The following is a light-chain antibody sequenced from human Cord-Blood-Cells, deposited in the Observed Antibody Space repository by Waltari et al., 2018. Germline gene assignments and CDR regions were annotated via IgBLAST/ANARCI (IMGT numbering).Light chain of an antibody. CDR3: CSYAGSSSWV. CDR1: SSDVGSYNL. Sequence: QSALTQPASVSGSPGQSITISCTGTSSDVGSYNLVSWFQQHPGKAPKLMLYEGSKRPSGVCNRFSGSKSCNTASLTISGLQAEDEADYYCCSYAGSSSWVFGGGTKLTVL. V-gene: IGLV2-23*01. J-gene: IGLJ3*02. CDR2: EGS.